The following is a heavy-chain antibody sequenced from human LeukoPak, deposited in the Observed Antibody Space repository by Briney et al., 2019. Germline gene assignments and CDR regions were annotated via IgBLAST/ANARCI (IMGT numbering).Heavy chain of an antibody. D-gene: IGHD2/OR15-2a*01. CDR3: ARHPRSFPFDP. V-gene: IGHV4-34*01. J-gene: IGHJ5*02. CDR1: GGSFSGYY. Sequence: PSETLSLTCAVYGGSFSGYYWSWIRQPPGKGLEWIGEINHSGSTNYNPSLKSRVTISVDTSKNQFSLKLSSVTAADTAVYYCARHPRSFPFDPWGQGTLVTVSS. CDR2: INHSGST.